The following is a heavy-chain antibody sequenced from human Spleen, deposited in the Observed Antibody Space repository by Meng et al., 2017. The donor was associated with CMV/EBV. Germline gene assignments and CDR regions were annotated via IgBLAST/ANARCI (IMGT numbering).Heavy chain of an antibody. CDR2: ISPDSGAT. CDR3: LMTAWYSYGMDV. J-gene: IGHJ6*02. CDR1: GYTFTGYY. Sequence: ASVKVSCKASGYTFTGYYMHWVRQAPGQGLEWMGWISPDSGATNYAHKFQGRVTMNRDKAITAVYMEVSSLTSDDTAIYYCLMTAWYSYGMDVWGQGTTVTVSS. D-gene: IGHD2-15*01. V-gene: IGHV1-2*07.